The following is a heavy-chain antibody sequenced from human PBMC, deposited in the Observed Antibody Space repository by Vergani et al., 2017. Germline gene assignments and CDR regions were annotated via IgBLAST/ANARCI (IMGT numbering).Heavy chain of an antibody. J-gene: IGHJ4*02. CDR3: ASSRIYYGAGSPDY. Sequence: QVKLQESGPGLVKPSETPSLTCTVSGASVNSYYWSWIRQPPGKGLEWMVYVSFRGDTLYDPSVKGRMTISLNTSSNQFSLYLTSVTAADTAVYYCASSRIYYGAGSPDYWGQGTLGTVSS. CDR1: GASVNSYY. V-gene: IGHV4-59*02. CDR2: VSFRGDT. D-gene: IGHD3-10*01.